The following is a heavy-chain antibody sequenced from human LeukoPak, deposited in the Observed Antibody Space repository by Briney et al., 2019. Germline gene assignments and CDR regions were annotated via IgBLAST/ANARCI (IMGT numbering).Heavy chain of an antibody. CDR1: GFTFSSYS. J-gene: IGHJ6*03. CDR3: SRDQLYYYGSSGYYSYMDV. V-gene: IGHV3-21*01. Sequence: MTGGSLRLSCAASGFTFSSYSLNWVRQPPGKGLEWVSSISSSSSYIYYADSVKGRLTIFRDNTKHFFYMLRTSLRAEDAAVYYCSRDQLYYYGSSGYYSYMDVGGKGTTVTVSS. D-gene: IGHD3-22*01. CDR2: ISSSSSYI.